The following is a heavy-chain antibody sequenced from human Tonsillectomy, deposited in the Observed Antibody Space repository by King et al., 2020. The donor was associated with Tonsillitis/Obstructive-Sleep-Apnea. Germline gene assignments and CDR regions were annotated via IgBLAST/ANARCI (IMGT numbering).Heavy chain of an antibody. CDR1: GYTFTMYG. V-gene: IGHV1-18*01. CDR3: ARPGYYESYQTLDY. J-gene: IGHJ4*02. CDR2: ISPYNGNT. D-gene: IGHD3-3*01. Sequence: QLVQSGAEVKKPGASVKVTCKASGYTFTMYGVSWVRQAPGQGPEWMGWISPYNGNTEYAQRLQGRVTMTTDTSTSTAYLELRSLRSDDTAVYFCARPGYYESYQTLDYWGQGTLVTVSS.